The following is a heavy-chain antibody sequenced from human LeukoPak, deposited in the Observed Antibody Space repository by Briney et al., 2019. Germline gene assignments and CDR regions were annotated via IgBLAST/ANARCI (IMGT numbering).Heavy chain of an antibody. D-gene: IGHD2-21*02. CDR1: GGSFSGYY. V-gene: IGHV4-34*03. J-gene: IGHJ5*02. CDR2: INHSGST. Sequence: PSETLSLTCAVYGGSFSGYYWSWIRQPPGKGLEWIGEINHSGSTNYNPSLKSRVTISVDTSKNQFSLKLSSVTAADTAVYYCXXXXVVTAIRHPNWFDPWGQGTLVTVSS. CDR3: XXXXVVTAIRHPNWFDP.